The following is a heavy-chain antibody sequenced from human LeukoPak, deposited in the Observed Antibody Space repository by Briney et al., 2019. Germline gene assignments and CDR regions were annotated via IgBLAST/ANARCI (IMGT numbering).Heavy chain of an antibody. CDR1: GFIFSRDT. CDR2: ISSTSTYI. V-gene: IGHV3-21*01. CDR3: ARDEGRDVD. J-gene: IGHJ4*02. D-gene: IGHD3-16*01. Sequence: PGGSLRLSCTTSGFIFSRDTMNWVRPAAGKGLEWVSSISSTSTYIYYADSVKGRFTISRDNAKKSLYLQMNSLRAEDTAVYYCARDEGRDVDWGQGTLVTVSS.